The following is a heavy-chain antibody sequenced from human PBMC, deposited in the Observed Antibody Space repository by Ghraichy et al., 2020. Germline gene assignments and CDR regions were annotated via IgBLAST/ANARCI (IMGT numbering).Heavy chain of an antibody. V-gene: IGHV6-1*01. Sequence: SQTLSLTCAISGDSVSSNTDVWNWIRQSPSRGLEWLGRTYYRSKWYNDYAISVKGRITINPDTSKNQFSLQLNSVTPEDTAVYYCARDSSSTGGFDFWGQGTLVTVSS. CDR2: TYYRSKWYN. CDR1: GDSVSSNTDV. D-gene: IGHD2-8*02. J-gene: IGHJ5*01. CDR3: ARDSSSTGGFDF.